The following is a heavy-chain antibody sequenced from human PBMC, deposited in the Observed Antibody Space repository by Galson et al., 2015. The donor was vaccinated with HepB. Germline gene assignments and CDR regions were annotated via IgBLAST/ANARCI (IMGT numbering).Heavy chain of an antibody. CDR2: ITGSGGST. Sequence: APGKGLEWVSAITGSGGSTYYADSVKGRFTISRDNSKNTLHLQVNRLRAEDTAVYYCAKAVALYFYYGLDVWGQGTTVTVSS. CDR3: AKAVALYFYYGLDV. V-gene: IGHV3-23*01. J-gene: IGHJ6*02.